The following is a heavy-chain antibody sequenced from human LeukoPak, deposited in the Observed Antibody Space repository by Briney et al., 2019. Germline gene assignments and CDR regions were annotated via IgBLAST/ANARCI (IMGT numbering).Heavy chain of an antibody. J-gene: IGHJ4*02. Sequence: GGSLRLSCAASGFSFSNYWMTWVRQAPGKGLEWVANINEAGNDKYYVDSVTGRFTMSRDNANNSLYLQMNSLRVEDTAVYYCVRDATRGGDFDYWGQGTLVTVSS. V-gene: IGHV3-7*01. D-gene: IGHD3-16*01. CDR1: GFSFSNYW. CDR2: INEAGNDK. CDR3: VRDATRGGDFDY.